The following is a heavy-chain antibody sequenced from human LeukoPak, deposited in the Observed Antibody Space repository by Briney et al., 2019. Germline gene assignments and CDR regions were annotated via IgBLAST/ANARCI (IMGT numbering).Heavy chain of an antibody. CDR2: IYRSGST. CDR1: GGSISSGVYS. J-gene: IGHJ3*02. CDR3: ARPGDFGADAFDI. Sequence: SQTLSLTCAVSGGSISSGVYSWNWIRQPPGKGLEWIGYIYRSGSTSYNPSLKSRVTISLDTSKNQFSLRLSFVTAADTAVYYCARPGDFGADAFDIWGQGTMVTVSS. V-gene: IGHV4-30-2*01. D-gene: IGHD3-16*01.